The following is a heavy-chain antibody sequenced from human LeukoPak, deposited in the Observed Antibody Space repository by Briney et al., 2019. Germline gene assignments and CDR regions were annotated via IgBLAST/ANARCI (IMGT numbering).Heavy chain of an antibody. V-gene: IGHV4-59*08. CDR1: ADSISSYY. CDR3: ARGTYYYDSSGYLFDY. CDR2: IFYSGST. D-gene: IGHD3-22*01. Sequence: NPSETLSLTCTVSADSISSYYWSWIRQPPGKGLEWIGYIFYSGSTNYNPSLKSRVTISVDTSKNQFSLKLSSVTAADTAVYYCARGTYYYDSSGYLFDYWGQGTLVTVSS. J-gene: IGHJ4*02.